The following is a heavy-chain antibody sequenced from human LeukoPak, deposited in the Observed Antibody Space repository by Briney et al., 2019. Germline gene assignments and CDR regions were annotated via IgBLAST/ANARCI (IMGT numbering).Heavy chain of an antibody. J-gene: IGHJ4*02. D-gene: IGHD4-23*01. Sequence: SQTLSLTCAVSGGSISSGGYSWSWIRQPPGKGLEWIGYIYHSGSTYYNPSLKSRVTISVDRSKNQFSLKLSSVTAADTAVYYCARDVGITQRRYYGGPDYWGQGTLVTVSS. CDR1: GGSISSGGYS. V-gene: IGHV4-30-2*01. CDR3: ARDVGITQRRYYGGPDY. CDR2: IYHSGST.